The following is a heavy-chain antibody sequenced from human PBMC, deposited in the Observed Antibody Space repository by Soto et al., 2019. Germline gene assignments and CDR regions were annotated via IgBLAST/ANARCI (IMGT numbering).Heavy chain of an antibody. J-gene: IGHJ4*02. Sequence: SLTCTVSGGFISSYYWSWIRQSPGKGLELIGYIHHTGSTNYNPSLKSRVTMSLDTSRNQFSLKLYSVTAADTAVYYCARSIDSSGFYFSNCWGQGTLVTVS. D-gene: IGHD3-22*01. V-gene: IGHV4-59*01. CDR2: IHHTGST. CDR3: ARSIDSSGFYFSNC. CDR1: GGFISSYY.